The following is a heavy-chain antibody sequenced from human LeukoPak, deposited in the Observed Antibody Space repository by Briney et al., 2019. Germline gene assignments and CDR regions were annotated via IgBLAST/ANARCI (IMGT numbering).Heavy chain of an antibody. CDR1: GFTFSSYG. Sequence: GRSLRLSCAASGFTFSSYGMHWVRQAPGKGLEWVALIWYDGSNKYYADSAKGRFTISRDNSKNTLYLQMNSLRAEDTAVYYCARDFSGSWGVSYWGQGTLVTVSS. CDR2: IWYDGSNK. J-gene: IGHJ4*02. V-gene: IGHV3-33*01. D-gene: IGHD1-26*01. CDR3: ARDFSGSWGVSY.